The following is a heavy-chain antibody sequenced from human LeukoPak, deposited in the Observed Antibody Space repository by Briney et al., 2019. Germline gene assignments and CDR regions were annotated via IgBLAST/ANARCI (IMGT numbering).Heavy chain of an antibody. D-gene: IGHD3-10*01. J-gene: IGHJ4*02. V-gene: IGHV3-66*01. Sequence: GGSLRLSCAASGFSVNSNYMSWVRQAPGKGLEWVSVIYSDGNAYYAGSVTSRFTISRDTSKNTLYLQMSSLRAEDTAVYYCATDFRYGSTWGQGTLVTVSS. CDR2: IYSDGNA. CDR3: ATDFRYGST. CDR1: GFSVNSNY.